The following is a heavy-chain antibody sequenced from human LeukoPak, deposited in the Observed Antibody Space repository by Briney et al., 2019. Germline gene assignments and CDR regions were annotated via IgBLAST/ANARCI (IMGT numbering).Heavy chain of an antibody. D-gene: IGHD6-13*01. CDR2: IFYSGST. CDR1: GASLRSYY. CDR3: ARHYTGSSSWYFDY. J-gene: IGHJ4*02. V-gene: IGHV4-59*08. Sequence: SETLSLTCTVSGASLRSYYWSWLRRPPGKGLEYIGNIFYSGSTNYNPSLKSRVTISVDTSKNQFSLKLSSVTAADTAVYYCARHYTGSSSWYFDYWGQGTLVTVSS.